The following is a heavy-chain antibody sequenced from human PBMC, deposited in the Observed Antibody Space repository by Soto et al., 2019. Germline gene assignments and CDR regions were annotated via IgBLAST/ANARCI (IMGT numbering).Heavy chain of an antibody. D-gene: IGHD5-18*01. J-gene: IGHJ4*02. V-gene: IGHV3-30-3*01. Sequence: QVQLVESGGGVVQPGRSLRLSCAASGFTFSSYAMHWVRQAPGKGLEWVAVISYDGSNKYYADSVKGRFTISRDNSKNTLYLQMNSLRAEDTAVYYCARIQLWSFDYWGQGTLFTVSS. CDR2: ISYDGSNK. CDR3: ARIQLWSFDY. CDR1: GFTFSSYA.